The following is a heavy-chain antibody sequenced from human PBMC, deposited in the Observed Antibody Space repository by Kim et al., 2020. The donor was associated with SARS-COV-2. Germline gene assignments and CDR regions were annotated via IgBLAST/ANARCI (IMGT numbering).Heavy chain of an antibody. V-gene: IGHV4-39*01. D-gene: IGHD3-10*01. CDR1: GGSISSSSYY. CDR2: IYYSGST. J-gene: IGHJ6*02. Sequence: SETLSLTCTVSGGSISSSSYYWGWIRQPPGKGLEWIGSIYYSGSTYYNPSLKSRVTISVDTSKNQFSLKLSSVTAADTAVYYCASGGGLLWFGEYLKSYEFSYYYYGMDVWGQGTTVTVSS. CDR3: ASGGGLLWFGEYLKSYEFSYYYYGMDV.